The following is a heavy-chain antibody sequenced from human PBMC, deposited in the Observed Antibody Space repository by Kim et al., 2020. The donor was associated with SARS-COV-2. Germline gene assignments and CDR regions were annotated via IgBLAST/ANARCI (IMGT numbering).Heavy chain of an antibody. CDR2: IYNSGST. V-gene: IGHV4-39*01. CDR3: ARLWGYCSSTSCYTYSSGWYSPNWFDP. J-gene: IGHJ5*02. Sequence: SETLSLTCTVSGGSISSGSYYWGWIRQPPGKGLEWIGSIYNSGSTYYNPSLKSRVTISVDTSKNQFSLKLSSVTAADTAVYYCARLWGYCSSTSCYTYSSGWYSPNWFDPWGQGTLVTVSS. CDR1: GGSISSGSYY. D-gene: IGHD2-2*02.